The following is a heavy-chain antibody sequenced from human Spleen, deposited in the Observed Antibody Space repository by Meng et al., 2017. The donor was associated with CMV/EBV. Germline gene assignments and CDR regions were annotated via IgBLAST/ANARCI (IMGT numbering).Heavy chain of an antibody. V-gene: IGHV3-15*01. CDR1: GFTFSNAW. CDR3: ARNLRDSSGWWYFDY. J-gene: IGHJ4*02. Sequence: GESLKISCAASGFTFSNAWMSWVRQAPGKGLEWVGRIKSKTDGGTTDYAAPVKGRFTISRDDSKNTLYLQMNSLKTEDTAVYYCARNLRDSSGWWYFDYWGQGTLVTVSS. D-gene: IGHD6-19*01. CDR2: IKSKTDGGTT.